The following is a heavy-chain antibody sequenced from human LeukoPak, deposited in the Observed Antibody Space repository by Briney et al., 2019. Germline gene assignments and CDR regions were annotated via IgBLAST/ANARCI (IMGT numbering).Heavy chain of an antibody. CDR1: GYSISSGYY. V-gene: IGHV4-38-2*02. J-gene: IGHJ4*02. CDR3: ARARRYTAMVRD. CDR2: IYHSGST. D-gene: IGHD5-18*01. Sequence: SETLSLTCTVSGYSISSGYYWGWIRQPPGKGLEWIGSIYHSGSTYYNPSLKSRVTISVDTSKNQFSLKLSSVTAADTAVYYCARARRYTAMVRDWGQGTLVTVSS.